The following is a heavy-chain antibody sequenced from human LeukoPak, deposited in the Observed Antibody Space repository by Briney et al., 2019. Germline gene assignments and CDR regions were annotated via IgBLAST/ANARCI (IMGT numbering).Heavy chain of an antibody. V-gene: IGHV4-39*07. J-gene: IGHJ6*03. CDR3: ARGGGNGGGWVGHYYYMDV. Sequence: PSETLSLTCTVSGGSISSSRYYWGWIRQPPGKGLEWIGNIYHSGSTYNNPSLKSRVTMSVDTPKNQFSLKLTSATAADTAVYYCARGGGNGGGWVGHYYYMDVWGKGTTVTVSS. CDR1: GGSISSSRYY. D-gene: IGHD4-23*01. CDR2: IYHSGST.